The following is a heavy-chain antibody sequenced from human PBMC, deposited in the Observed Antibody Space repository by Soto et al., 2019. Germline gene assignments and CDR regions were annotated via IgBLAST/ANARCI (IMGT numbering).Heavy chain of an antibody. V-gene: IGHV5-51*01. CDR1: GSSFTNYW. CDR3: TRRTIYGDYTFDY. Sequence: GESLKISCKNSGSSFTNYWIGWVRQMPGRGLEWMGIIYPGDSATSYSPSFQGQVTISADKTISTAYLQWNSLKASDTAMYYCTRRTIYGDYTFDYWGQGTLVTVSS. J-gene: IGHJ4*02. CDR2: IYPGDSAT. D-gene: IGHD4-17*01.